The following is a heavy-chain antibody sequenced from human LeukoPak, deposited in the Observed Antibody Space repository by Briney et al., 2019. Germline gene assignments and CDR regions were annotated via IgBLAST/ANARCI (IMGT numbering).Heavy chain of an antibody. CDR2: IYTSGST. D-gene: IGHD2-15*01. V-gene: IGHV4-4*07. CDR3: ARDIGNHFGGLDHYYYDY. J-gene: IGHJ4*02. Sequence: SDTLSLTCTVSGGSISSYYWSWIQQPAGKGLEWIGRIYTSGSTDYNPSLKSRVTMSVDTSKNQFSLKLSSVTAADAAVYYCARDIGNHFGGLDHYYYDYWGPGTLVTVSS. CDR1: GGSISSYY.